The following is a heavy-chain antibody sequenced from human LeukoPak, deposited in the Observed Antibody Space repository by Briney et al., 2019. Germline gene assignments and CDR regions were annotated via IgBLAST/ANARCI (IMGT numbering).Heavy chain of an antibody. CDR1: GYTFTSYA. D-gene: IGHD3-16*01. CDR2: INAGNGNT. V-gene: IGHV1-3*01. Sequence: ASVKVSCKASGYTFTSYAMHWVRQAPGQRLEWMGWINAGNGNTKYSQNFQGRVTITRDTSASTAYMELSSLRSDDTAIYYCARILRLGELTDLWGQGTLVTVSS. J-gene: IGHJ5*02. CDR3: ARILRLGELTDL.